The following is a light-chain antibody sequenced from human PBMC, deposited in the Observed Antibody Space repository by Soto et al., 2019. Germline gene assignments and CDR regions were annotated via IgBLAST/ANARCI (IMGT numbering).Light chain of an antibody. CDR3: QQRSNWPLT. CDR2: DAS. CDR1: QSVSSY. V-gene: IGKV3-11*01. J-gene: IGKJ4*01. Sequence: EIVLTQSPATLSLSPGERATLSCRASQSVSSYLAWYQQKPGQAPRLLIYDASNRATGIPARFSGSGSGTDFTLTIRSLEPEDFAVYYCQQRSNWPLTFGGGTKEDI.